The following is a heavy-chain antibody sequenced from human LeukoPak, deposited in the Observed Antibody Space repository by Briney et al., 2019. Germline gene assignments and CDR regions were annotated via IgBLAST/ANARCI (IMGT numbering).Heavy chain of an antibody. J-gene: IGHJ4*02. CDR3: ARESPHIVRAAPFDY. CDR1: GGSISSGSYY. CDR2: IYTSGST. Sequence: SETLSLTCTVSGGSISSGSYYWSWIRQPAGKGLEWIGRIYTSGSTNYNPSLKSRVTISVDTSKNQFSLKLSSVTAADTAVYYCARESPHIVRAAPFDYWGQGTLVTVSS. D-gene: IGHD1-26*01. V-gene: IGHV4-61*02.